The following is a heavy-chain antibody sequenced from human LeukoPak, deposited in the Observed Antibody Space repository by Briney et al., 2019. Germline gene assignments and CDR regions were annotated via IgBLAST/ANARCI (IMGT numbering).Heavy chain of an antibody. CDR3: ARIAYFEPYYFDY. CDR1: GGSISGYF. V-gene: IGHV4-39*01. Sequence: PSETLSLTCTVSGGSISGYFWNWIRQPPGKGLEWIGSIYYSGSTYYNPSLKSRVTISVDTSKNQFSLKLSSVTAADTAVYYCARIAYFEPYYFDYWGQGTLVTVSS. CDR2: IYYSGST. D-gene: IGHD2-21*01. J-gene: IGHJ4*02.